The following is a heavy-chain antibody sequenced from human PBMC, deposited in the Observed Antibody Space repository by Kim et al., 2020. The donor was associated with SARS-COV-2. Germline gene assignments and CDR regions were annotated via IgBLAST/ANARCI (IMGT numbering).Heavy chain of an antibody. J-gene: IGHJ4*02. Sequence: KGRFTISRDNSKNTLYLQMNSLRAEDTAVYYCAKEDYYDSSGYYRRAFDYWGQGTLVTVSS. D-gene: IGHD3-22*01. CDR3: AKEDYYDSSGYYRRAFDY. V-gene: IGHV3-23*01.